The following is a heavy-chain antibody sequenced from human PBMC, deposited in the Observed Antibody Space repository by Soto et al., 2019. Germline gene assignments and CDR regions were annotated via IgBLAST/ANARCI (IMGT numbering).Heavy chain of an antibody. J-gene: IGHJ5*02. CDR2: IYYSGST. CDR1: GGSISSYY. CDR3: ARAIAPLYSSSWYWFDP. D-gene: IGHD6-13*01. V-gene: IGHV4-59*08. Sequence: QVQLQESGPGLVKPSETLSLTCTVSGGSISSYYWSWIRQPPGKGLEWIGYIYYSGSTNYNPSLKSRVTISVDTSKNLFPLKPSSVTAADTAVYYCARAIAPLYSSSWYWFDPWGQGTLVTVSS.